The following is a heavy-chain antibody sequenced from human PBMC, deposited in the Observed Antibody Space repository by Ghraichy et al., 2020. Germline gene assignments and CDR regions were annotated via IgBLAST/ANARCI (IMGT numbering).Heavy chain of an antibody. CDR2: MHHGGNT. Sequence: SETLSLTCAVSGASISSSDWWTWVRQPPGKGLEWLAEMHHGGNTNYNPSIRSRVTISLDKSRNLLSLNVKSVTAADTAVYFCARVPCCPSGFSDGSGYYWEMRWCDPWGRGTLVTVAS. CDR3: ARVPCCPSGFSDGSGYYWEMRWCDP. D-gene: IGHD3-22*01. J-gene: IGHJ5*02. CDR1: GASISSSDW. V-gene: IGHV4-4*02.